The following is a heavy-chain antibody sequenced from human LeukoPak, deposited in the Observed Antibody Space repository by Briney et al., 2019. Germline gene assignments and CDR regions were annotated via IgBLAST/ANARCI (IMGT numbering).Heavy chain of an antibody. CDR1: GFTLSSSW. Sequence: PGGSLRLSCAASGFTLSSSWMSWVRQAPGKGLEWVANIKQDGSEKNYVDSVKGRFTISRDNAKNSLYLQMNNLRVEDTAMYYCAGGTGFIIKDWGQGTLVTVSS. CDR3: AGGTGFIIKD. CDR2: IKQDGSEK. D-gene: IGHD3-9*01. J-gene: IGHJ4*02. V-gene: IGHV3-7*03.